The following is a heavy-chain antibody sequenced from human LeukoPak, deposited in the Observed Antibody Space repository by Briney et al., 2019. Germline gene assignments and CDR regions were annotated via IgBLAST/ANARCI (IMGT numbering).Heavy chain of an antibody. V-gene: IGHV4-30-4*01. CDR3: ARGGEGYNYVY. CDR2: ISYSGST. CDR1: GGSISSANYY. J-gene: IGHJ4*02. D-gene: IGHD5-24*01. Sequence: ASETLSLTCTVSGGSISSANYYWNWIRQPPGKGLEWIGYISYSGSTHYNPSLKSRATISADTSKNQFSLKLTSMTAADTAVYHCARGGEGYNYVYRGQGTLVTVSS.